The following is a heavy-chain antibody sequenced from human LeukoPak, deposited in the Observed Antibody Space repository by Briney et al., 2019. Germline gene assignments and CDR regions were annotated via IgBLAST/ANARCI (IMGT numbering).Heavy chain of an antibody. CDR2: MNPNSGNT. Sequence: ASVKVSCKASGYTFTSYDINWVRQATGQGLEWMGWMNPNSGNTGYAQKFQGRVTMTRNTSISTAYMELSSLRSEDTAVYYCARAYGDTQMATIEYYFDYWGQGTLVTVSS. V-gene: IGHV1-8*01. CDR3: ARAYGDTQMATIEYYFDY. D-gene: IGHD5-24*01. CDR1: GYTFTSYD. J-gene: IGHJ4*02.